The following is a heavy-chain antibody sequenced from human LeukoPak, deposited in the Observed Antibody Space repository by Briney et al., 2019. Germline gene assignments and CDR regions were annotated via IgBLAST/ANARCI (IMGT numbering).Heavy chain of an antibody. Sequence: SETLSLTCAVYGVSFSGYYWSWLRQPQGKGLEWIGEINYSGSTNYNPSLKSRVTISVDTSKNQFSLKLSSVTAADTGVYYCARSGTVTTWNYWGQGTLVTVSS. CDR3: ARSGTVTTWNY. J-gene: IGHJ4*02. CDR1: GVSFSGYY. V-gene: IGHV4-34*01. D-gene: IGHD4-17*01. CDR2: INYSGST.